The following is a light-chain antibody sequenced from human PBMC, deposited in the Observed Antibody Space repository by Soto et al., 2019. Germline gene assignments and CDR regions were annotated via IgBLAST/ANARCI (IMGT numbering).Light chain of an antibody. CDR2: RAS. Sequence: EIVMTQSPATLSVSPGERATLSCRASQSLSGNLAWYQQEPGQAPRLLIYRASTRATGIPARFSGSTAGTEFTLTISSLQSEDFAVYYCQQYNSWASFGQGTKVEIK. V-gene: IGKV3-15*01. CDR3: QQYNSWAS. CDR1: QSLSGN. J-gene: IGKJ1*01.